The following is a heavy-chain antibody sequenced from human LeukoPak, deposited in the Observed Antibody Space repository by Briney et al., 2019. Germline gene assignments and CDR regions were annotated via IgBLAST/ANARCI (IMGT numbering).Heavy chain of an antibody. CDR2: ISGSGDNM. D-gene: IGHD2-2*02. CDR1: KFTFNNYA. Sequence: GGSLRLSCLASKFTFNNYAMTWVRQAPGKGLEWVSSISGSGDNMDYADSVKGRFTISRDNSENTLYLQMNSLRAEDTAVYYCARGPIPATAIHYFDYWGQGTLVTVSS. J-gene: IGHJ4*02. CDR3: ARGPIPATAIHYFDY. V-gene: IGHV3-23*01.